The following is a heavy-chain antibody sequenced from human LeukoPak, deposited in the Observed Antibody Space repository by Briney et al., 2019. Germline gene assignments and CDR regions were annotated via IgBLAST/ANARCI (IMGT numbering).Heavy chain of an antibody. V-gene: IGHV4-59*01. Sequence: SETLSLTCTVSGGSISSYYWSWIRQPPGKGLEWIGYIYYSGSTNYNPSLKSRVTISVDTSKNQFSLKLSSVTAADTAVYYCARGLDSGSYYLLYWYFDLWSRGTLVTVSS. CDR1: GGSISSYY. D-gene: IGHD1-26*01. CDR2: IYYSGST. CDR3: ARGLDSGSYYLLYWYFDL. J-gene: IGHJ2*01.